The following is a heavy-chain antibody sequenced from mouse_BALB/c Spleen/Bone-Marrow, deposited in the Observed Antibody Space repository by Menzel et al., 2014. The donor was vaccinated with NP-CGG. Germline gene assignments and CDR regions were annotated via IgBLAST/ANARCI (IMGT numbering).Heavy chain of an antibody. J-gene: IGHJ1*01. CDR2: INPSNGGT. D-gene: IGHD1-1*01. CDR1: GYTFTSYY. V-gene: IGHV1S81*02. CDR3: TRSNYGYWFFDV. Sequence: VQLVESGAELVKPGASVKLSCKASGYTFTSYYMYWVKQRPGQGLEWIGEINPSNGGTNFNEKFKSKATLTVDKSSNTAYVQLSSLTSEDSAVYHCTRSNYGYWFFDVWGAGTTVTVS.